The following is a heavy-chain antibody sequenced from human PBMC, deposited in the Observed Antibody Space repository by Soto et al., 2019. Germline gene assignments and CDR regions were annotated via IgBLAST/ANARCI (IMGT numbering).Heavy chain of an antibody. D-gene: IGHD3-10*01. CDR3: ARAQFYSGSGNYNNLMFDA. J-gene: IGHJ5*02. CDR1: GGSIGGVGYS. CDR2: MYHSGTF. Sequence: QLQLQESGSGLVKTSQTLSLTCAVSGGSIGGVGYSWSWIRQPPGGGLEWIGYMYHSGTFLKSPSLKTRLTMSLDMSKNQFSLTLNSMTAADTAVYYCARAQFYSGSGNYNNLMFDAWGRGIQVTVSS. V-gene: IGHV4-30-2*01.